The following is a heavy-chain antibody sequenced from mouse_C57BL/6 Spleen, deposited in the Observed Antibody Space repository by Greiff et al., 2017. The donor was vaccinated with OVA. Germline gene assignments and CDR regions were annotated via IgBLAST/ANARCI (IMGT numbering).Heavy chain of an antibody. D-gene: IGHD1-1*01. CDR1: GFTFSSYA. CDR2: ISDGGSYT. V-gene: IGHV5-4*01. CDR3: ARDKIPYYYGSSSRYFDV. J-gene: IGHJ1*03. Sequence: VQLKESGGGLVKPGGSLKLSCAASGFTFSSYAMSWVRQTPEKRLEWVATISDGGSYTYYPDNVKGRFTISRDNAKNNLYLQMSHLKSEDTAMYYCARDKIPYYYGSSSRYFDVWGTGTTVTVSS.